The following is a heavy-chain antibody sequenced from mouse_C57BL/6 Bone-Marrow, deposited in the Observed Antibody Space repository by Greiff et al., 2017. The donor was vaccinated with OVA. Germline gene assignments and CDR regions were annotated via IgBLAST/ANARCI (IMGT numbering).Heavy chain of an antibody. CDR1: GFTFSDYG. D-gene: IGHD2-1*01. V-gene: IGHV5-17*01. Sequence: EVKLMESGGGLVKPGGSLKLSCAASGFTFSDYGMHWVSQAPEKGLEWVAYISSGSSTIYYADTVKGRFTISRDNAKNTLFLQMTSLRSEDTAMYYCARRTIYYGTSYAMDYWGQGTSVTVSS. CDR2: ISSGSSTI. CDR3: ARRTIYYGTSYAMDY. J-gene: IGHJ4*01.